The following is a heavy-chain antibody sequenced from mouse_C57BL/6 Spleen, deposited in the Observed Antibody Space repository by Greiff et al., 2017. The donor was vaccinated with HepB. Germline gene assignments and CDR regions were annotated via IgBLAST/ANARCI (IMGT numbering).Heavy chain of an antibody. J-gene: IGHJ4*01. CDR2: IDPSDSYT. V-gene: IGHV1-69*01. CDR3: ARETSTVVAARAMDY. D-gene: IGHD1-1*01. Sequence: VQLQQPGAELVMPGASVKLSCKASGYTFTSYWMHWVKQRPGQGLEWIGEIDPSDSYTNYNQKFKGKSTLTVDKSSSTAYMQLSSLTSEDSAVYYCARETSTVVAARAMDYWGQGTSVTVSS. CDR1: GYTFTSYW.